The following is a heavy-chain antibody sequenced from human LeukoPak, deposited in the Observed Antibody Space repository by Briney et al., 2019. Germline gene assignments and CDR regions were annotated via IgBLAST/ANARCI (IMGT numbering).Heavy chain of an antibody. CDR1: GFTFGSYA. J-gene: IGHJ3*02. V-gene: IGHV3-23*01. CDR3: ARGSRELWFGKLYSQAAFDI. Sequence: GGSLRLSCAASGFTFGSYAMSWVRQAPGKGLEWVSAISGSGGSTYYADSVKGRFTISRDNSKNTLYLQMNSLRPEDTALYYCARGSRELWFGKLYSQAAFDIWGQGTMVTVSS. CDR2: ISGSGGST. D-gene: IGHD3-10*01.